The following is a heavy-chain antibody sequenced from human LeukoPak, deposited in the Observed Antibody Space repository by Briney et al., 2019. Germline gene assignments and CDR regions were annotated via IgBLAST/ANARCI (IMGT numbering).Heavy chain of an antibody. D-gene: IGHD6-13*01. Sequence: SEILSLTCTVSGGSISSGDYYWSWIRQPPGKGLEWIGYIYYSGSTYYNPPLKSRVTISVDTSKNQFSLKLSSVTAADTAVYYCARDRGRQLVDYFDYWGQGTLVTVSS. CDR1: GGSISSGDYY. V-gene: IGHV4-30-4*08. CDR2: IYYSGST. J-gene: IGHJ4*02. CDR3: ARDRGRQLVDYFDY.